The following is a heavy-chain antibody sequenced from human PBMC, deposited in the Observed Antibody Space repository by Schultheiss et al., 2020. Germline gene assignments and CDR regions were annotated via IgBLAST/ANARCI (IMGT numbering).Heavy chain of an antibody. J-gene: IGHJ4*02. D-gene: IGHD5/OR15-5a*01. V-gene: IGHV3-13*01. CDR2: IGTAGDT. CDR3: ATEFPIVSPGKQY. Sequence: WGSMRLACAASGFTFSSYAMSWVRQAPGKGLEWVSAIGTAGDTYYPGSVKGRFTISRENAKNSLYLQMNSLRADDTAVYYCATEFPIVSPGKQYWGKGVLVTVSS. CDR1: GFTFSSYA.